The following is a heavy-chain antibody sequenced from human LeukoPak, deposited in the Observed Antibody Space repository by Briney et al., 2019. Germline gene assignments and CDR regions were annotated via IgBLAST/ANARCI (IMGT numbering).Heavy chain of an antibody. V-gene: IGHV4-34*01. J-gene: IGHJ4*02. D-gene: IGHD3-22*01. CDR1: GFTFSSYA. CDR2: INRSGST. Sequence: GSLRLSCAASGFTFSSYAMSWIRQPPGKGLEWIGEINRSGSTNYNPSLKSRATISVDRSTDQFSLKLNSVTAADTAVYYCARSGLTTVSYLDWGQGTLVTVSS. CDR3: ARSGLTTVSYLD.